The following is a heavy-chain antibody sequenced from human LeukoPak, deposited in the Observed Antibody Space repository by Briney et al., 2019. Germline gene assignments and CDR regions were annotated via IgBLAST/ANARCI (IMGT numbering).Heavy chain of an antibody. Sequence: SGPTLVKPTQTLTLTCTFSGFSLSTSGVGVGWIRQPPGKALEWLALIYWDDDKRYSPSLKSRLTITKDTSKNQVVLTMTIMDPVDTATYYCAHRYSYSSGWNPLDYWGQGTLVTVSS. CDR3: AHRYSYSSGWNPLDY. V-gene: IGHV2-5*02. J-gene: IGHJ4*02. D-gene: IGHD6-19*01. CDR2: IYWDDDK. CDR1: GFSLSTSGVG.